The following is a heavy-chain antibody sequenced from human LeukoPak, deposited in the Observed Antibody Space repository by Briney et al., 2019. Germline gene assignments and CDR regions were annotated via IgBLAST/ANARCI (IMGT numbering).Heavy chain of an antibody. V-gene: IGHV3-23*01. CDR1: GFTFSSYA. CDR2: ISGSGGNT. J-gene: IGHJ4*02. CDR3: AIQGPRLTGDYPDY. Sequence: PGGSLRLSCAASGFTFSSYAMSWVRQAPGKGLEWVSDISGSGGNTYYADSVKGRFTISRDNSKNTLYLQMNSLRAEDTAVYYCAIQGPRLTGDYPDYWGQGTLVTVSS. D-gene: IGHD3-22*01.